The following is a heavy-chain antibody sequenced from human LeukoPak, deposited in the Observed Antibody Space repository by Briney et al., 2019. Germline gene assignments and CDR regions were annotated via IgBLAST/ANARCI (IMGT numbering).Heavy chain of an antibody. V-gene: IGHV4-59*01. CDR2: IYYSGST. J-gene: IGHJ4*02. CDR1: GGSISSYY. D-gene: IGHD3-22*01. Sequence: SETLSLTCTVTGGSISSYYWSWIRQPPGKGLEWIGYIYYSGSTNYNPSLKSRVTISVDTSKNQFSLKLSSVTAADTAVYYCARGGYYDSSGPKPLDYWGQGTLVTVSS. CDR3: ARGGYYDSSGPKPLDY.